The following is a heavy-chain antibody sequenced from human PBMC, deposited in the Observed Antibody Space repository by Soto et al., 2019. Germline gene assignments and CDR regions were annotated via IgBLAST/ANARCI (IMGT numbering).Heavy chain of an antibody. CDR1: GFTFSSYA. J-gene: IGHJ6*02. CDR2: ISYDGSNK. Sequence: PGGSLRLSCAASGFTFSSYAMHWVRQAPGKGLEWVAVISYDGSNKYYADSVKGRFTISRDNSKNTLYLQMNSLRAEDTAVYYCARDRLISQYYYGMDVWGQGTTVTVSS. CDR3: ARDRLISQYYYGMDV. V-gene: IGHV3-30-3*01. D-gene: IGHD3-16*01.